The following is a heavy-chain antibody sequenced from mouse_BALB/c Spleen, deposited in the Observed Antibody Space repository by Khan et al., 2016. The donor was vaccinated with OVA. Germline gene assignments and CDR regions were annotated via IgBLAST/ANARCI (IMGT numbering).Heavy chain of an antibody. CDR3: ASHLTGSFAY. Sequence: EVHLVESGGDLVEPGGSLKLSCAASGFTFSSYSMSWVHQTPDKRLEWVATISSGGDYTYYPDIVKGRFTISRDNAKNTLYLQMSSLKSEDTAMYYCASHLTGSFAYWGQGTLVAVSA. J-gene: IGHJ3*01. CDR2: ISSGGDYT. V-gene: IGHV5-6*01. CDR1: GFTFSSYS. D-gene: IGHD4-1*01.